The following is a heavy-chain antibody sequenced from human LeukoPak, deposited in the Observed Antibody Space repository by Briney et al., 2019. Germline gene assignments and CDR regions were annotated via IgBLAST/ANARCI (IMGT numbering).Heavy chain of an antibody. CDR2: INHSGST. CDR3: ARGYSSGWYYYYGMDV. Sequence: SETLSLTCAVYGVSFSGYYWSWIRQPPGKGLEWIGEINHSGSTNYNPSLKSRVTISVDTSKNQFSLKLSSVTAADTAVYYCARGYSSGWYYYYGMDVWGQGTTVTVSS. J-gene: IGHJ6*02. CDR1: GVSFSGYY. D-gene: IGHD6-19*01. V-gene: IGHV4-34*01.